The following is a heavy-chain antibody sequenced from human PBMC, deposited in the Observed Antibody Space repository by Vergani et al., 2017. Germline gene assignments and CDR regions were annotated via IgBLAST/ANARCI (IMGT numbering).Heavy chain of an antibody. Sequence: QVQLVQSGAEVKKPGASVKVSCKASGYTFPSYGISWVRQAPGQGLEWMGWISAYNGNTNYAQKLQGRVTMTTDTSTSTAYMELRSLRSDDTAVYYCARADSSSLPDTIRLRFYYFDYWGQGTLVTVSS. V-gene: IGHV1-18*01. CDR2: ISAYNGNT. CDR3: ARADSSSLPDTIRLRFYYFDY. D-gene: IGHD4-17*01. J-gene: IGHJ4*02. CDR1: GYTFPSYG.